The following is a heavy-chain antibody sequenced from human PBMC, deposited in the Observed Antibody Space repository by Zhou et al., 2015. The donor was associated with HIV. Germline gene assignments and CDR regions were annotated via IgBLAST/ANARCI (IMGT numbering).Heavy chain of an antibody. CDR2: ILPVFGSP. CDR3: ATDSSSVKIPSYVGGPL. Sequence: QVHLVQSGAEVKKPGSSVKVSCRASGGSLYSYIVSWVRQAPGQGLEWVGGILPVFGSPNYAQKFQDRVTITADGSTGTSYMELSSLTSADTAVYYCATDSSSVKIPSYVGGPLWGLGTQVIVSS. V-gene: IGHV1-69*12. CDR1: GGSLYSYI. J-gene: IGHJ1*01. D-gene: IGHD3-16*01.